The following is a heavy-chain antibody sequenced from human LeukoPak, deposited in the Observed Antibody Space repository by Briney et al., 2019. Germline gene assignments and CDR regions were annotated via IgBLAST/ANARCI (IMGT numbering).Heavy chain of an antibody. V-gene: IGHV1-2*02. CDR2: INPNSGGT. D-gene: IGHD2-15*01. CDR1: GYTFTGYY. Sequence: GASVKVSCKASGYTFTGYYMHWVRQAPGQGLEWMGWINPNSGGTNYAQKFQGRVTMTRGTSISTAYMELSRLRSDDTAVYYCARDRGYCSGGSCYSSRLYAFDIWGQGTMVTVSS. J-gene: IGHJ3*02. CDR3: ARDRGYCSGGSCYSSRLYAFDI.